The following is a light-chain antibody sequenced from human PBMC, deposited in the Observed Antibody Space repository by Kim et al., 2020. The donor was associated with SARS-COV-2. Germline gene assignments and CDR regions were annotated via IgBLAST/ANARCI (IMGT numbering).Light chain of an antibody. Sequence: VSISCSGSKSNMGGHQVICYQQPPRTAPNLLIYSRHQRPAAVPDRFSGSKSGTSASLAINGLQAEDEADYYCATWDDCLHGPVFGGGTELTVL. J-gene: IGLJ2*01. V-gene: IGLV1-44*01. CDR2: SRH. CDR1: KSNMGGHQ. CDR3: ATWDDCLHGPV.